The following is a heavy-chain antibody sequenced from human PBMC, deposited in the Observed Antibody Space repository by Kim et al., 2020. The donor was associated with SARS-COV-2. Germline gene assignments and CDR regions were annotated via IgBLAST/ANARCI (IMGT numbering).Heavy chain of an antibody. CDR2: INPSGGST. CDR1: GYTFTSYY. CDR3: ARGLGYCSSTSCYTYYYYGMDV. V-gene: IGHV1-46*01. D-gene: IGHD2-2*02. Sequence: ASVKVSCKASGYTFTSYYMHWVRQAPGQGLEWMVIINPSGGSTSYAQKFQGRVTMTRDTSTSTVYMELSSLRSEDTAVYYCARGLGYCSSTSCYTYYYYGMDVWGQGTTVTVSS. J-gene: IGHJ6*02.